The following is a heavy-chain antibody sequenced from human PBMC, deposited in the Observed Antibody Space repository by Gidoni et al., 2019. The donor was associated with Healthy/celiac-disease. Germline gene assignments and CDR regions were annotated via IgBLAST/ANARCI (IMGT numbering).Heavy chain of an antibody. CDR1: GGSISSGGYS. D-gene: IGHD5-18*01. V-gene: IGHV4-30-2*01. CDR2: IYHSGST. J-gene: IGHJ4*02. Sequence: QLQLQESGSGLVKPSQTLSLTCAVSGGSISSGGYSWSWLRQPPGKGLEWIGYIYHSGSTYYNPSLKSRVTISVDRSKNQFSLKLSSVTAADTAVYYCARSTWIQYNYFDYWGQGTLVTVSS. CDR3: ARSTWIQYNYFDY.